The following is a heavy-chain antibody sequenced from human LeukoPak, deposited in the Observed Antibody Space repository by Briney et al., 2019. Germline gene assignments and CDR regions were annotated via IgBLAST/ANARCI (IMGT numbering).Heavy chain of an antibody. J-gene: IGHJ4*02. D-gene: IGHD3-3*01. CDR2: INHSGST. CDR1: GGFFSGYY. V-gene: IGHV4-34*01. CDR3: ARTFRESYYDFWSGYSTLDY. Sequence: KPSETLSLTRAVYGGFFSGYYWSWIRQPPGKGLEWIGEINHSGSTNYNPSLKSRVTISVDTSKNRFSLKLSSVTAADTAVYYCARTFRESYYDFWSGYSTLDYWAQGTLVTVSS.